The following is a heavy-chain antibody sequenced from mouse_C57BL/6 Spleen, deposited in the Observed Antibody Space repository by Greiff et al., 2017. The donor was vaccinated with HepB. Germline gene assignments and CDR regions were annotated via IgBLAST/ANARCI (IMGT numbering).Heavy chain of an antibody. CDR3: GADYSNYGAMDY. V-gene: IGHV1-55*01. CDR2: IYPGSGST. D-gene: IGHD2-5*01. J-gene: IGHJ4*01. Sequence: VQLQQSGAELVKPGASVKMSCKASGYTFTSYWITWVKQRPGQGLEWIGDIYPGSGSTNYNEKFKSKATLTVDTSSSTAYMQLSSLTSEDSAVYYCGADYSNYGAMDYWGQGTSVTVSS. CDR1: GYTFTSYW.